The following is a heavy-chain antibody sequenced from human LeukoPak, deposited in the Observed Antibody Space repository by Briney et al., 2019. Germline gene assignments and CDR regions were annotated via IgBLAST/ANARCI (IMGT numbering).Heavy chain of an antibody. CDR2: IIPIFGTA. CDR1: GGTFISYA. V-gene: IGHV1-69*13. CDR3: AGRVGYSSSWYGIDY. J-gene: IGHJ4*02. Sequence: SVKVSCMASGGTFISYAISWVRQAPGQGLEWMGGIIPIFGTANYAQKFQGRVTITADESTSTAYMELSSLRSEDTAVYYCAGRVGYSSSWYGIDYWGQGTLVTVSS. D-gene: IGHD6-13*01.